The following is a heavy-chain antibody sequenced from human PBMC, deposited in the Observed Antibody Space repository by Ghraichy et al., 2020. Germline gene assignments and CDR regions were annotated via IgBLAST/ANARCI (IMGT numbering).Heavy chain of an antibody. D-gene: IGHD3-10*01. Sequence: GGSLRLSCAASGFTFSSYAMSWVRQAPGKGLEWVSAISGSGGSTYYADSVKGRFTISRDNSKNTLYLQMNSLRAEDTAVYYCAKIRSPAVGLLWFGELLDFDYWGHGTLVTVSS. V-gene: IGHV3-23*01. J-gene: IGHJ4*01. CDR3: AKIRSPAVGLLWFGELLDFDY. CDR2: ISGSGGST. CDR1: GFTFSSYA.